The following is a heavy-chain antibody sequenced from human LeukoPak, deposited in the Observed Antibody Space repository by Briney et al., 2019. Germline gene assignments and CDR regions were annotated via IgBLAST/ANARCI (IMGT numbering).Heavy chain of an antibody. J-gene: IGHJ3*02. CDR1: GYTFTSYD. V-gene: IGHV1-8*01. D-gene: IGHD3-22*01. CDR3: ARGSRITMILVVDSDAFNI. Sequence: GASVKVSCKASGYTFTSYDINWMRQATGQGLEWMGWMNPNSGNTGYAQNFQGRVTMTRNTSISTAYMELSSLRSEDTAVYYCARGSRITMILVVDSDAFNIWGQGTMVTVSS. CDR2: MNPNSGNT.